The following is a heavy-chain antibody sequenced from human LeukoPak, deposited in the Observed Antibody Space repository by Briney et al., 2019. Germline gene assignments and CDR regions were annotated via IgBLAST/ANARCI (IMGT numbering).Heavy chain of an antibody. CDR1: GFTFSSYS. D-gene: IGHD3-22*01. V-gene: IGHV3-21*01. CDR3: ARDLYYYDSSGFPSGFDP. J-gene: IGHJ5*02. Sequence: GGSLRLSCAASGFTFSSYSMNWVRQAPXXXLEWVSSISSSSSYIYYADSVKGRFTISRDNAKNSLYLQMNSLRAEDTAVYYCARDLYYYDSSGFPSGFDPWGQGTLVTVSS. CDR2: ISSSSSYI.